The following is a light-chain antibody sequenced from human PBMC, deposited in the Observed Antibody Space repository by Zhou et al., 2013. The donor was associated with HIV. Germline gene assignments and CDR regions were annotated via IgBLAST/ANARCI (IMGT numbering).Light chain of an antibody. Sequence: EIVLTQSPGTLSLSPGERATLSCRASQSVSSSYLAWYQQKPGQAPRLLIYDASRRVTGIPDRFSGSGSGTDFTLTISRLEPEDFAVYYCQQYGRTFGQGTKLEIK. CDR3: QQYGRT. CDR1: QSVSSSY. J-gene: IGKJ2*01. V-gene: IGKV3-20*01. CDR2: DAS.